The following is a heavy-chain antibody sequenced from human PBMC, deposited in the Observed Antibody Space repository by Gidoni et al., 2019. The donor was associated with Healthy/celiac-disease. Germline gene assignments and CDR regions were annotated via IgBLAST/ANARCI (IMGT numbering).Heavy chain of an antibody. V-gene: IGHV4-30-4*01. J-gene: IGHJ4*02. D-gene: IGHD3-3*01. CDR2: IYYSGST. Sequence: QVHLQESGPGLVKPSQTLSLTCPVSCGSFCSGDYSWSWIRQPPGKVLEWIVYIYYSGSTYYNPSLKSRVTISVDTSKNQFSLKLSSVTAADTAVYYCARDAPDFWSGGHFDYWGQGTLVTVSS. CDR1: CGSFCSGDYS. CDR3: ARDAPDFWSGGHFDY.